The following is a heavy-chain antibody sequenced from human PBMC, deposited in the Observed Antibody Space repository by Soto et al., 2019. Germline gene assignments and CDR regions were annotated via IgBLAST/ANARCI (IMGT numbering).Heavy chain of an antibody. V-gene: IGHV1-8*01. Sequence: ASVKVSCKASGYTFTSYDINWVRQATGQGLERMGWMNPNSGNTGYAQKFQGRVTMTRNTSISTAYMELSSLRSEDTAVYYCSRGLCSWYAWEGDDAIDIWGQGTMVTVSS. CDR1: GYTFTSYD. CDR3: SRGLCSWYAWEGDDAIDI. J-gene: IGHJ3*02. D-gene: IGHD6-13*01. CDR2: MNPNSGNT.